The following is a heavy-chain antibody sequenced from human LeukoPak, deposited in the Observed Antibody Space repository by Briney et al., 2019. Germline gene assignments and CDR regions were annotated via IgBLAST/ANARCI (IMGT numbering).Heavy chain of an antibody. J-gene: IGHJ4*02. Sequence: GASVKVSCQASGYTFTSYGISWLRQPPPQELEWMGWISAYNGNTNYAQKLQGRVTMTTDTSTSTAYMELRSLRSDDTAVYYCARDLRSYGIDYWGQGTLVTVSS. CDR3: ARDLRSYGIDY. CDR1: GYTFTSYG. D-gene: IGHD5-18*01. CDR2: ISAYNGNT. V-gene: IGHV1-18*01.